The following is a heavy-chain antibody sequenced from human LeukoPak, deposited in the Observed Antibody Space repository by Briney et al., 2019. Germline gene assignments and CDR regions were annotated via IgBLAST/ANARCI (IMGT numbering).Heavy chain of an antibody. Sequence: GGSLRLSCAAPRFIFSGYGMHWVRQAPGKGLEWVAVIWYDGSNKYYADSVKGRFTISRDNSKNTLYLQMNSLRAEDTAVYYCARDRFLEWFLDYWGQGTLVTVSS. J-gene: IGHJ4*02. V-gene: IGHV3-33*01. CDR2: IWYDGSNK. CDR1: RFIFSGYG. D-gene: IGHD3-3*01. CDR3: ARDRFLEWFLDY.